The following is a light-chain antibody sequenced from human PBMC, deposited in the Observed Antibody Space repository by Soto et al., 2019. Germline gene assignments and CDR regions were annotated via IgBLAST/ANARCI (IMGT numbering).Light chain of an antibody. V-gene: IGLV2-8*01. Sequence: QSVLTQPPSASGSPGQSVTISCTGTSSDVGGYNYVSWYQQEPGKAPKLLIYEVTKRPSGVPDRFSGSKSGNTASLTVSGLQAEDEADYYCSSYAGSNSYVFGTGTKDTVL. CDR2: EVT. J-gene: IGLJ1*01. CDR1: SSDVGGYNY. CDR3: SSYAGSNSYV.